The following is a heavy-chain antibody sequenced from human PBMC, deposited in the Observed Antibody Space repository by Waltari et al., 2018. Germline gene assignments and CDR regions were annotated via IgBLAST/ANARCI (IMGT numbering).Heavy chain of an antibody. J-gene: IGHJ4*02. D-gene: IGHD6-13*01. CDR2: IYYSGST. V-gene: IGHV4-59*01. CDR3: ARDRAAAGSYFDY. Sequence: QVQLQESGPGLVKPSETLSLTCTVSGGSISSYYWSWIRQPPGKGLEWIGYIYYSGSTNYNPSLKSRVTISVDTSKNQFSLKLSSVTAADTAVYYCARDRAAAGSYFDYWGQGTLVTVSS. CDR1: GGSISSYY.